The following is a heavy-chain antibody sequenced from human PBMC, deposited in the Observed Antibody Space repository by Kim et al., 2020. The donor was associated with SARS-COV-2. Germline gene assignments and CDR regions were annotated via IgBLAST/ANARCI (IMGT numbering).Heavy chain of an antibody. Sequence: GGSLRLSCAASGFTFSAYWMSWVRQAPGKGLEWVANIKQDGSEKYYVGSLKGRFTISRDNAKNSVYLQMDGLRVEDTALYYCARSPFKTFDYLGQGTPVT. J-gene: IGHJ4*02. CDR1: GFTFSAYW. CDR2: IKQDGSEK. CDR3: ARSPFKTFDY. V-gene: IGHV3-7*01.